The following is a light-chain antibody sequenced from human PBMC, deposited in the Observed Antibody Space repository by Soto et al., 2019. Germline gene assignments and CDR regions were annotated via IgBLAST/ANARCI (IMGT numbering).Light chain of an antibody. J-gene: IGLJ3*02. Sequence: QSVLTQPPSASGTPGQRVTISCSGSSSNIGSNTVHWYQQLPGTAPKLLIYSINQRPSGVPDRFSGSKSGTSASLAISGLQSEDEAYYYCAAWDNSLNGHWVFGGGTKLTVL. CDR3: AAWDNSLNGHWV. V-gene: IGLV1-44*01. CDR2: SIN. CDR1: SSNIGSNT.